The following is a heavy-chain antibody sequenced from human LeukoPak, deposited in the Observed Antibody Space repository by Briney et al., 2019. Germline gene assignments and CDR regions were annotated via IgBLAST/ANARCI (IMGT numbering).Heavy chain of an antibody. J-gene: IGHJ4*02. D-gene: IGHD6-13*01. CDR2: INQSGST. CDR1: GGSFSGYY. V-gene: IGHV4-34*01. Sequence: SETLSLTCAVYGGSFSGYYWSWIRQPPGKGLEWIGEINQSGSTNYNPSLKSRVTISVDTSKNQFSLKLSSVTAADTAVYYCARGRGGIAAARDFDYWGQGTLVTVSS. CDR3: ARGRGGIAAARDFDY.